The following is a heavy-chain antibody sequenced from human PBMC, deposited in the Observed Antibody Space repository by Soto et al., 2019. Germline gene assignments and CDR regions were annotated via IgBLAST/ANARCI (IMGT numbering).Heavy chain of an antibody. CDR1: GFTFSSYA. CDR2: ISGTGGST. CDR3: ATSITMIVVVISPFDY. Sequence: GGSLRLSCAASGFTFSSYAMSWVRQAPGKGLEWVSSISGTGGSTYYADSVKGRFTISRDNSKNTLYLQMNSLRAEDTAVYYCATSITMIVVVISPFDYWGQGTLVTVSS. D-gene: IGHD3-22*01. V-gene: IGHV3-23*01. J-gene: IGHJ4*02.